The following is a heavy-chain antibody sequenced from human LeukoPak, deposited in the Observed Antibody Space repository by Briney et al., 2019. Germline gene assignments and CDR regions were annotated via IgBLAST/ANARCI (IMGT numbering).Heavy chain of an antibody. CDR3: ARERGYYYDSSGYPGPLDAFDI. D-gene: IGHD3-22*01. V-gene: IGHV3-30*04. CDR1: GFTFSSYA. Sequence: GSLRLSCAASGFTFSSYAMHWVRQAPGKGLEWVAVISYDGSNKYYADSVKGRFTISRDNSKNTLYLQMNSLRAEDTAVYYCARERGYYYDSSGYPGPLDAFDIWGQGTMVTVSS. J-gene: IGHJ3*02. CDR2: ISYDGSNK.